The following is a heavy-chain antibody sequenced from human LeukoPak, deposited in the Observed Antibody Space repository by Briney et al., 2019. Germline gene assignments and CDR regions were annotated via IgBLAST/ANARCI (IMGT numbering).Heavy chain of an antibody. CDR3: AKDRYYYGSGTYPLDY. J-gene: IGHJ4*02. V-gene: IGHV3-30*18. CDR1: GITFSSFG. CDR2: TSYDGNNK. Sequence: GRSLRLSCAASGITFSSFGMHWARQAPGKGLEWLAITSYDGNNKYYADSVKGRFTISRDNSKNTVYLQMNSLRAEDTAVYYCAKDRYYYGSGTYPLDYWGQGTLVTVSS. D-gene: IGHD3-10*01.